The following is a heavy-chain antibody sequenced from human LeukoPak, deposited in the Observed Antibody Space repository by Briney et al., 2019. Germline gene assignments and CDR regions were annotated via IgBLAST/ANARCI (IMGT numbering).Heavy chain of an antibody. V-gene: IGHV4-59*01. CDR2: IDYRGST. CDR3: ARLDTIFGVVF. Sequence: SETLSLTCTVSGDSISTYYWSWIRQPPGKGLEWIAYIDYRGSTTYNPSLRSRVTISVDTSRNQFSLKLYSVAAADTAVYYCARLDTIFGVVFWGQGTLVTVSS. J-gene: IGHJ4*02. D-gene: IGHD3-3*01. CDR1: GDSISTYY.